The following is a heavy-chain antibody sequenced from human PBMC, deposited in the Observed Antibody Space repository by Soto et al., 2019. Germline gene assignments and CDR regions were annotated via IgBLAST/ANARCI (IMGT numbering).Heavy chain of an antibody. Sequence: GGSLRLSCAASGFTFTRYSMNWVRQAPGKGLEWVSSISSTTHYIYYAASVRGRFTISRDDSESIAYLQMNSLKTEDSGVYYCSRGSFGYYGPWGPGTLVTVSS. CDR3: SRGSFGYYGP. J-gene: IGHJ5*02. CDR2: ISSTTHYI. D-gene: IGHD2-2*03. CDR1: GFTFTRYS. V-gene: IGHV3-21*03.